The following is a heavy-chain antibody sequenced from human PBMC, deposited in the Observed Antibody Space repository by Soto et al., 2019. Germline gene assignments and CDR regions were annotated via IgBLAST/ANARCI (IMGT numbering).Heavy chain of an antibody. CDR2: INPNSGGT. V-gene: IGHV1-2*04. CDR3: ARMEQQLGDYYYYGMDV. Sequence: ASVKVSCKASGYTFTGCYMHWVRQAPGQGLEWMGWINPNSGGTNYAQKFQGWVTMTRDTSISTAYMELSGLRSDDTAVYYCARMEQQLGDYYYYGMDVWGQGTTVTVSS. J-gene: IGHJ6*02. D-gene: IGHD6-13*01. CDR1: GYTFTGCY.